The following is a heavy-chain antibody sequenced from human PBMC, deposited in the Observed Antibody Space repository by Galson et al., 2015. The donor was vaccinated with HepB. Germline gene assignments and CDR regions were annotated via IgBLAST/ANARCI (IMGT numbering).Heavy chain of an antibody. CDR2: INHSGST. J-gene: IGHJ4*02. D-gene: IGHD1-1*01. V-gene: IGHV4-34*01. CDR3: AGPAQNWNRYYFDY. CDR1: GGSFSDYY. Sequence: TLSLTCAVYGGSFSDYYWSWIRQPPGKGLEWIGEINHSGSTNYNPSLKSRVTISVDTSKNQFSLKLSSVTAADTAVYYCAGPAQNWNRYYFDYWGQGTLVTVSS.